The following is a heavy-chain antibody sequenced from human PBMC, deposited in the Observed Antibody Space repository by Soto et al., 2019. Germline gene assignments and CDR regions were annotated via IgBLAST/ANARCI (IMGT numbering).Heavy chain of an antibody. CDR2: IYYSGST. D-gene: IGHD3-22*01. V-gene: IGHV4-30-4*01. Sequence: QLLSDPNPVSGGQICNGDYYWIWNSKPPGKGLEWIGYIYYSGSTYYNPSLKSRVTISVDTSKNQFSLKLSSVTAADTAVYYCASLLYYDSSGLDYWVQGTLVTVSS. CDR1: GGQICNGDYY. CDR3: ASLLYYDSSGLDY. J-gene: IGHJ4*02.